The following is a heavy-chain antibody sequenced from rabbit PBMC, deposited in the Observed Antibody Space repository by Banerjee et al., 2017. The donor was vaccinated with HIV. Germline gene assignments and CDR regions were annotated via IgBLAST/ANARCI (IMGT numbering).Heavy chain of an antibody. CDR3: ARSYTYGVTGDGLGL. Sequence: QEHLEESGGDLVKPEGSLTLTCTTSGFDFSSNYWTCWVRQAPGKGLEWIGCIWTRNGKTYYASWAKGRFTISKASSTTLTLQMTSLTAADTATYFCARSYTYGVTGDGLGLWGQGTLVTVS. V-gene: IGHV1S45*01. CDR2: IWTRNGKT. J-gene: IGHJ4*01. CDR1: GFDFSSNYW. D-gene: IGHD6-1*01.